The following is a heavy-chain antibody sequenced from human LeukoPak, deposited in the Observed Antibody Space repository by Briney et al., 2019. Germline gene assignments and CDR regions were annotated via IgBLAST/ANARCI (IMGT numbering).Heavy chain of an antibody. J-gene: IGHJ4*02. CDR3: AGLVVGTATIDY. V-gene: IGHV4-39*01. D-gene: IGHD2-21*02. CDR1: GGSISSSSYY. CDR2: IFYSGST. Sequence: PSETLSLTCTVSGGSISSSSYYWGWIRQPPGKGLEWIGNIFYSGSTYYKASLKSRVTISVDTSKNQFSLKLRSVTAADTAVYYCAGLVVGTATIDYWGQGTLVTVSS.